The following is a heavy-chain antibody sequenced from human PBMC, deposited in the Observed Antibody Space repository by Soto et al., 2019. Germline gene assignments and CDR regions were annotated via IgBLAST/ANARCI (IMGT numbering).Heavy chain of an antibody. CDR1: GGTFSSYA. D-gene: IGHD5-12*01. Sequence: QVQLVQSGAEVKKPGSSVKVSCKASGGTFSSYAISWVRQAPGQGLEWMGGIIPIFGTANYAQKFQGRVTITADESTSTAYMELSSLRSEDTAGYYCAREGEMATMNGYFQHWGQGTLVTVSS. CDR3: AREGEMATMNGYFQH. V-gene: IGHV1-69*12. CDR2: IIPIFGTA. J-gene: IGHJ1*01.